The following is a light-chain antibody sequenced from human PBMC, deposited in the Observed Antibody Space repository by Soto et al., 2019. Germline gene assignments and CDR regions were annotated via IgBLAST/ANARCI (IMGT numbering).Light chain of an antibody. Sequence: EVVLTQSPGTLSLSPGERATLSCRASQSVRSSSLAWYQQKPGQAPRLLIYGASSRATGIPDRFSGSGSGTDFTLTIIRLEPEDFTVYFCQLYGSSPLTFGGGTKVEIK. CDR1: QSVRSSS. V-gene: IGKV3-20*01. CDR3: QLYGSSPLT. CDR2: GAS. J-gene: IGKJ4*01.